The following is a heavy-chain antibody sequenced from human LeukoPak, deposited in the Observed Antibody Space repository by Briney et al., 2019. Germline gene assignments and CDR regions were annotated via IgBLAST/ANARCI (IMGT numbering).Heavy chain of an antibody. CDR3: ASALAAASHTSFDH. Sequence: GGSLRLSCAASGFTVSSNYMSWVRQAPGKGLEWVSVIYSAGSTYYADSVKGRFTISRDNSQNTVYLQMNSIRAEDTAVYYCASALAAASHTSFDHWGQGTLVTVSS. CDR1: GFTVSSNY. J-gene: IGHJ4*02. V-gene: IGHV3-53*01. CDR2: IYSAGST. D-gene: IGHD6-13*01.